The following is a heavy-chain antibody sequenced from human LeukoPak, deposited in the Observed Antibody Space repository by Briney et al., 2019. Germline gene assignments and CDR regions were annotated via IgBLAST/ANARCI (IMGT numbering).Heavy chain of an antibody. D-gene: IGHD3-10*01. CDR3: AKDYYGSGTYPYYFDS. CDR2: VSWYSASI. V-gene: IGHV3-9*01. CDR1: GFTFDDYT. J-gene: IGHJ4*02. Sequence: GRSLRLSCATSGFTFDDYTMHWVRQAPGKGLEWVSGVSWYSASIGYADSVKGRFTISRDNAKNSLYLQMNSLRVEDTALYYCAKDYYGSGTYPYYFDSWGQGTLVTVSS.